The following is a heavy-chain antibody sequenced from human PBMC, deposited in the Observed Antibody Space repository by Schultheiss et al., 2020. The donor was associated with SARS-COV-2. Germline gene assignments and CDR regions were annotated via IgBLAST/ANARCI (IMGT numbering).Heavy chain of an antibody. J-gene: IGHJ5*02. D-gene: IGHD4-11*01. CDR2: MYSSGST. V-gene: IGHV4-59*12. CDR3: ARESDVQSDP. Sequence: SETLSLTCAVYGGSISGYSWSWIRQPPGKGLEWIGYMYSSGSTNYNPSLKSRVTISVDKSKNQFSLKLSSVTAADTAVYYCARESDVQSDPWGQGTLVTVSS. CDR1: GGSISGYS.